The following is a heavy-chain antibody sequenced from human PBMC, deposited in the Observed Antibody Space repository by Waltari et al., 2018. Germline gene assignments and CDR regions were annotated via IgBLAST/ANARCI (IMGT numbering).Heavy chain of an antibody. V-gene: IGHV4-61*02. D-gene: IGHD1-26*01. CDR3: ARDREGAGDAFDI. Sequence: QVQLQESGPGLVKPSQTLSLTCTVSGGSISSGSYYWSWIRQPAGKGLEWIGRIYTSGSTNANPSLKSRVTISVDTSKNQFSLKLSSVTAADTAVYYCARDREGAGDAFDIWGQGTMVTVSS. J-gene: IGHJ3*02. CDR1: GGSISSGSYY. CDR2: IYTSGST.